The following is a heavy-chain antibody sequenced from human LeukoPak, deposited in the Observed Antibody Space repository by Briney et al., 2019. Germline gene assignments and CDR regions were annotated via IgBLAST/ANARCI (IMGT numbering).Heavy chain of an antibody. D-gene: IGHD3-22*01. Sequence: GASVRVSCKASGYTFTIYGISWVRQAPGQGLEWMGWISAYNGNTNYAQKLQGRVTMTTDTSTSTAYMELRSLRSDDTAVYYCARVLIHYDSSGYPNHDAFDIRGQGTMVTVSS. CDR1: GYTFTIYG. CDR3: ARVLIHYDSSGYPNHDAFDI. CDR2: ISAYNGNT. V-gene: IGHV1-18*01. J-gene: IGHJ3*02.